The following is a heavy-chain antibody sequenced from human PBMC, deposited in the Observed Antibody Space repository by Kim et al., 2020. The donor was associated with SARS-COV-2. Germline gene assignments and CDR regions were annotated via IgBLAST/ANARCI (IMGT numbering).Heavy chain of an antibody. V-gene: IGHV1-24*01. D-gene: IGHD6-13*01. CDR2: FDPEDGET. CDR1: GYTLTELS. J-gene: IGHJ6*02. CDR3: ATDRVAAAGTEYYYYYGMDV. Sequence: ASVKVSCKVSGYTLTELSMHWVRQAPGKGLEWMGGFDPEDGETIYAQKFQGRVTMTEDTSTDTAYMELSSLRSEDTAVYYCATDRVAAAGTEYYYYYGMDVWGQGTTVTVSS.